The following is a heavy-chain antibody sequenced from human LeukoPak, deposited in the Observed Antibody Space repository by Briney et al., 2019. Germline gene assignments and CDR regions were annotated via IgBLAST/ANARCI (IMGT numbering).Heavy chain of an antibody. Sequence: HGASVKVSCKASGYTFTGYYMRWVRQAPGQGLEWMGWINPNSGGTNYAQKFQGWVTMTRDTSISTAYMELSRLRSDDTAVYYCARDRVYGSGSDAFDIWGQGTMVTVSS. V-gene: IGHV1-2*04. CDR1: GYTFTGYY. CDR3: ARDRVYGSGSDAFDI. D-gene: IGHD3-10*01. CDR2: INPNSGGT. J-gene: IGHJ3*02.